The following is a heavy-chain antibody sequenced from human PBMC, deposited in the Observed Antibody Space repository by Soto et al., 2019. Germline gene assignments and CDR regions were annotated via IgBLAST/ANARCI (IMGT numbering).Heavy chain of an antibody. CDR1: GYTFTSYA. Sequence: QVQLVQSGAEEKKPGASVKVSCKASGYTFTSYAMHWVRQAPEQRLEWMGWINAGNGNTKYSQKFQGRVTITRDTSASTGYMELSSLRSEDTAVYYCARAWVVVTAPDYWGQGTLVTVSS. V-gene: IGHV1-3*05. CDR2: INAGNGNT. CDR3: ARAWVVVTAPDY. J-gene: IGHJ4*02. D-gene: IGHD2-21*02.